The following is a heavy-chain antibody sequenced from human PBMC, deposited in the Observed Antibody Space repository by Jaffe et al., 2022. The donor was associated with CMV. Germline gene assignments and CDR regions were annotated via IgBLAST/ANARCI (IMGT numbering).Heavy chain of an antibody. CDR2: IYYSGST. CDR1: GGSISSSSYY. CDR3: ARLLHYYYYMDV. Sequence: QLQLQESGPGLVKPSETLSLTCTVSGGSISSSSYYWGWIRQPPGKGLEWIGSIYYSGSTYYNPSLKSRVTISVDTSKNQFSLKLSSVTAADTAVYYCARLLHYYYYMDVWGKGTTVTVSS. J-gene: IGHJ6*03. V-gene: IGHV4-39*01.